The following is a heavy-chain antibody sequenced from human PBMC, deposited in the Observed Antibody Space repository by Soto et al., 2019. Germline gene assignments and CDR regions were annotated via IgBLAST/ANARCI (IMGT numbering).Heavy chain of an antibody. CDR1: GGSISSSSYY. Sequence: SSETLSLTCTVSGGSISSSSYYWGWIRQPPGKGLEWIGSIYYSGNTYYNPSLKSRVTISVDTSKYQFSLRLSSVTAADTAVYYCARLSLSDYVLYWGQGTLVTVS. V-gene: IGHV4-39*01. J-gene: IGHJ4*02. D-gene: IGHD3-16*01. CDR3: ARLSLSDYVLY. CDR2: IYYSGNT.